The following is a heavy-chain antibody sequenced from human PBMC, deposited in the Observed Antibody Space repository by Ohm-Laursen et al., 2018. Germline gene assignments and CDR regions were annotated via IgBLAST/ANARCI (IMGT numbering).Heavy chain of an antibody. CDR1: GGSISNYY. Sequence: TLSLTCTVSGGSISNYYWTWFRQPPGKGLEYIGYIYYTGSTNYNPSLKSRVTISLDTSKNRFSLKLSSVTAVDTALYYCARWNYYESDRRAFDIWGQGTMVTVSS. J-gene: IGHJ3*02. CDR3: ARWNYYESDRRAFDI. CDR2: IYYTGST. D-gene: IGHD3-10*01. V-gene: IGHV4-59*01.